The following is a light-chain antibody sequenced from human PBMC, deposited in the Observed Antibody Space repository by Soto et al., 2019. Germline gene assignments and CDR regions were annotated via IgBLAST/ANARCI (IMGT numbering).Light chain of an antibody. Sequence: QSALPQPPSASGSPGQSVTISCTGPRSDVGGYKSVSWYQQHPGKAPTLLIYDVTQRPSGVPDRFSGAKSGTTASLTVSGLLAEDDAGHYCRSYAGSNLGVCGPGTKLTVL. CDR1: RSDVGGYKS. CDR3: RSYAGSNLGV. V-gene: IGLV2-8*01. J-gene: IGLJ1*01. CDR2: DVT.